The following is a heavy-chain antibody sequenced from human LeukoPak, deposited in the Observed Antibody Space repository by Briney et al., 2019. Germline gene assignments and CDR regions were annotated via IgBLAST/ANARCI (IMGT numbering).Heavy chain of an antibody. V-gene: IGHV1-69*13. CDR3: ATGVGYGKSAPYFDT. CDR1: GGTFSSYA. D-gene: IGHD4-17*01. Sequence: ASVKVSCKASGGTFSSYAISWVRQAPGKELEWRGGIIPIFGTANYAQKFQGRVTITADESTSTAYMELSSLRSEVTAVYYCATGVGYGKSAPYFDTWGQGTMVTVSS. CDR2: IIPIFGTA. J-gene: IGHJ3*02.